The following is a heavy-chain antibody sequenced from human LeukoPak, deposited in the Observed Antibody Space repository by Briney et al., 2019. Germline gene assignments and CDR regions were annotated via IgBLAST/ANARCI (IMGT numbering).Heavy chain of an antibody. CDR1: GGTFSSYA. CDR3: ARSSLWTGYPQASPNYYYYNGMDV. V-gene: IGHV1-69*01. D-gene: IGHD3/OR15-3a*01. J-gene: IGHJ6*04. Sequence: ASGKVSCKASGGTFSSYAISWVRQAPGQGLEWMGGIIPIFGTANYAQKFQGRVTITADESTSTAHMELSSLRSEDTAVYYCARSSLWTGYPQASPNYYYYNGMDVWGKGTTVTVSS. CDR2: IIPIFGTA.